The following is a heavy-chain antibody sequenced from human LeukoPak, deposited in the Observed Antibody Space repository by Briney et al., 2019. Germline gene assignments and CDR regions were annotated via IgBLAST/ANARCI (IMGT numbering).Heavy chain of an antibody. D-gene: IGHD3-16*01. J-gene: IGHJ4*02. CDR3: TRGLAY. CDR2: ISTDGSST. CDR1: GFTFSSSW. V-gene: IGHV3-74*01. Sequence: GGSLRRSCAASGFTFSSSWMHWVRQAPGKGLVWVSLISTDGSSTSYADSVKGRFTISIDNAKTTVYLQMNSLRVEDTALYYCTRGLAYWGQGTLVTVSS.